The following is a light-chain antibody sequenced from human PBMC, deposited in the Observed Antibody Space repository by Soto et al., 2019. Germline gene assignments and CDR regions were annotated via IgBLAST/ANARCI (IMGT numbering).Light chain of an antibody. CDR2: KAS. Sequence: DIQMTQSPSTLSASVGDRVTITCRASQGISDWLAWYQQKPGKAPKLLIYKASSLETEVPSRFSGSGSGTEFTLTINSLQPDDFATYYCQEYNTYSWTFGQGTKVEI. V-gene: IGKV1-5*03. CDR3: QEYNTYSWT. J-gene: IGKJ1*01. CDR1: QGISDW.